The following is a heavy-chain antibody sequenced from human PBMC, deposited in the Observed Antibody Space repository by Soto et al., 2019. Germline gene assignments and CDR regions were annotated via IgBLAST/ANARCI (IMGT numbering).Heavy chain of an antibody. CDR3: AKGGPRDGYKGFDY. Sequence: WESLKISCKGSGFSFTSYWIGWVRPMPGKGLKWMGVIYPGDSDTKYSPSFEGQVTFSVDKSINTAYLQWRSLRASGTSVYYPAKGGPRDGYKGFDYWGQGTPVTVSS. J-gene: IGHJ4*02. CDR1: GFSFTSYW. V-gene: IGHV5-51*01. CDR2: IYPGDSDT. D-gene: IGHD5-12*01.